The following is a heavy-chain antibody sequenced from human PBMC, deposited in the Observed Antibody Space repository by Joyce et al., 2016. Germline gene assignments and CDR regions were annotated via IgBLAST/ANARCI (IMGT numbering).Heavy chain of an antibody. J-gene: IGHJ3*02. Sequence: QVQLVESGGGMVQPGRSLRLSCAVSGFTFNNYAMHWVRQAPGKGLEWLTITSHDGSYKFYADSVKGRFTISRDNSKNTVFLQMTSLRAEDTAVYFCARGVGGEAFDIWGQGTMVTVTS. D-gene: IGHD1-26*01. CDR1: GFTFNNYA. CDR3: ARGVGGEAFDI. V-gene: IGHV3-30*04. CDR2: TSHDGSYK.